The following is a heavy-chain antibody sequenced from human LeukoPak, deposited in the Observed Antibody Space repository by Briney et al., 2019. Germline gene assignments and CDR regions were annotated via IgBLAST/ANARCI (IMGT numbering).Heavy chain of an antibody. V-gene: IGHV4-39*01. CDR3: ATHRRPGSGGYENAFQI. CDR1: GASIGSTTYY. D-gene: IGHD5-12*01. CDR2: IYDGGST. J-gene: IGHJ3*02. Sequence: SETLSLTCTVSGASIGSTTYYWDWFRQPPGKGLEWIGNIYDGGSTHYNPSLKSRLTMSVDTSKNHFSLRLNSVTAADTAIYYCATHRRPGSGGYENAFQIWGQGTMVTVSS.